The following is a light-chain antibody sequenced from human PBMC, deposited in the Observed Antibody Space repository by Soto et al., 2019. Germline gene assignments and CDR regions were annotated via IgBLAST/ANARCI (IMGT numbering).Light chain of an antibody. J-gene: IGLJ2*01. V-gene: IGLV2-14*01. Sequence: QSVLTQPASVSGSPGQSITISCIGTSSDVGGYNYVSWYQQYPGKAPKLMIYDVSNRPSGVSNRFSGSKSGNTASLTISGLQAEDEADYFCSSYTGNNNVVFGGGTKVTVL. CDR2: DVS. CDR3: SSYTGNNNVV. CDR1: SSDVGGYNY.